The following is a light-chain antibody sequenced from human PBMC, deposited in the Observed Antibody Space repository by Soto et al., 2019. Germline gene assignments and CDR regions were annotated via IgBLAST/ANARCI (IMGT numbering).Light chain of an antibody. CDR1: NIGSKS. CDR3: QVWDSSSDVV. CDR2: YDS. J-gene: IGLJ2*01. V-gene: IGLV3-21*04. Sequence: SYELTQPPSVSVAPGKTARITCGGNNIGSKSVHRYQQKPGQAPVLVIYYDSDRPSGIPERFSGSNSGNTATLTISRVEAGDEADYYCQVWDSSSDVVFGGGTKVTVL.